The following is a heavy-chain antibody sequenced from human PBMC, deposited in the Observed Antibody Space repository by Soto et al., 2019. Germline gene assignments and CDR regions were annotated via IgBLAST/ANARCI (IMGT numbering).Heavy chain of an antibody. CDR3: ARLAYSGYLQS. CDR1: GDSISTRSYY. V-gene: IGHV4-39*02. D-gene: IGHD1-26*01. CDR2: IYYSGAT. Sequence: SETLSLTCDVSGDSISTRSYYWGWIRQPPGKGLEWIASIYYSGATYYNPSLQSRVTISVDTSNNRFSLTLSSLTAADTAVYFCARLAYSGYLQSWGQGSLVTVSS. J-gene: IGHJ1*01.